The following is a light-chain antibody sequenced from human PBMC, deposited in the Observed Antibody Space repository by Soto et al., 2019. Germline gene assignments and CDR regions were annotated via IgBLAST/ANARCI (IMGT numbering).Light chain of an antibody. V-gene: IGLV2-8*01. CDR3: SSYTGSSYV. CDR2: EVS. Sequence: QSALTQPPSASGSPGHSVTISCTGTGSDVGDYNYVSWYQQHPGKAPKLMIYEVSKRPSGVPDRFSGSKSGNTASLTVSGLQAEDEANYYCSSYTGSSYVFGTGTKVTVL. J-gene: IGLJ1*01. CDR1: GSDVGDYNY.